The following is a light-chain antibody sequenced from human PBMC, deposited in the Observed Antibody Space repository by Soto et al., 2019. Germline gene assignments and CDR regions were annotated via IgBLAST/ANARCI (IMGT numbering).Light chain of an antibody. V-gene: IGKV3D-15*01. CDR3: QQYNNWPLT. Sequence: ETVMTQSPVTLSVSAGERATLSCRASQSVRDNLAWYQQKPGQAPRLLIYGASTRATGIPARFSGSGSGTEFTLTISSLQSEDFAVYYCQQYNNWPLTFGGGTKVEIK. CDR1: QSVRDN. J-gene: IGKJ4*01. CDR2: GAS.